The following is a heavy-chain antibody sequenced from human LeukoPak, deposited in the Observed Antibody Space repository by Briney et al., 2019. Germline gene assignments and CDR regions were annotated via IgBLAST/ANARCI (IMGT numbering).Heavy chain of an antibody. CDR3: ARGFLYSSGWYGN. J-gene: IGHJ4*02. V-gene: IGHV4-34*01. Sequence: SETLSLTCAVYGGSFSGYYWSWIRQPPGKGLEWIGEINHSGSTNYNPSLKSRVTISVDTSKNQFSLKLSSVTAADTAAYYCARGFLYSSGWYGNWGQGTLVTVSS. CDR1: GGSFSGYY. CDR2: INHSGST. D-gene: IGHD6-19*01.